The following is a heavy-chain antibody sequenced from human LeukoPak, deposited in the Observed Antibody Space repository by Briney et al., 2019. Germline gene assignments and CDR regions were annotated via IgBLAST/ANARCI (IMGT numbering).Heavy chain of an antibody. V-gene: IGHV3-48*03. CDR1: GFTFSSYE. Sequence: PGGSLRLSCAASGFTFSSYETNWVRQAPGKGLEWVSYISSSGSTIYYADSVKGRFTISRDNAKNSLYLQMNSLRAEDTAVYYCARDLGFGESPSGYWGQGTLVTVSS. CDR2: ISSSGSTI. CDR3: ARDLGFGESPSGY. D-gene: IGHD3-10*01. J-gene: IGHJ4*02.